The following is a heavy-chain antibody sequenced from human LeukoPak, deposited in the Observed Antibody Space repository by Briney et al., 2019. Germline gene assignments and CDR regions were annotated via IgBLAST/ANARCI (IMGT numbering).Heavy chain of an antibody. CDR3: ARVLEMARNFDY. D-gene: IGHD5-24*01. Sequence: GGSLRLSCAASGFTFSSYAMHWVRQAPGKGLEWVAVISYDGSNKYYADSVKGRFTISRDNSKNTLYLQMNSLRAEDTAVYYCARVLEMARNFDYWGQGTLVTVSS. CDR1: GFTFSSYA. V-gene: IGHV3-30-3*01. J-gene: IGHJ4*02. CDR2: ISYDGSNK.